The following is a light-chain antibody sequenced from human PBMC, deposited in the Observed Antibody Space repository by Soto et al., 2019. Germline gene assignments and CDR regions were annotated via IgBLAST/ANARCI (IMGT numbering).Light chain of an antibody. Sequence: QSVLTQPASVSGSPGQSIAISCTGTSSDVGAYNYVSWYQQHPGKAPKLMIYEVSNRPSGVSDRFSGSKSGNTASLTISGLQAEDEADYYCNSYTSSSTQVFGTGTKVTVL. CDR3: NSYTSSSTQV. CDR1: SSDVGAYNY. V-gene: IGLV2-14*01. CDR2: EVS. J-gene: IGLJ1*01.